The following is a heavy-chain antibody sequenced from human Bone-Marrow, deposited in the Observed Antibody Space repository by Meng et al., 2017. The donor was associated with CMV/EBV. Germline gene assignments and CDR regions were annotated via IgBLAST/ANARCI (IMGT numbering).Heavy chain of an antibody. CDR2: INPSGGST. D-gene: IGHD4-23*01. V-gene: IGHV1-46*01. J-gene: IGHJ3*02. CDR3: ARDYGGNSDAFGI. Sequence: ASVKVSCKASGYTFTSYYMHWVRQAPGQGLEWMGIINPSGGSTSYAQKFQGRVTMTRDTSTSTVYMELNRLTSDDTAVYYCARDYGGNSDAFGIWGQGTMVTVSS. CDR1: GYTFTSYY.